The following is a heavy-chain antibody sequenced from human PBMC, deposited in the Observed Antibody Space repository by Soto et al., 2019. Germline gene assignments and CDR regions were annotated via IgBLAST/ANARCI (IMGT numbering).Heavy chain of an antibody. Sequence: QVQLVQSGAEVKKPGSSVKVSCKASGGTFSSYTINWVRQAPGQGLEWMGGFIPIFGTANYAHKFQGRVTITADESTSTAYMALSSPRSEDTAVYYCAKELDTATAIMDVWGQGTTVTVSS. J-gene: IGHJ6*02. D-gene: IGHD5-18*01. CDR1: GGTFSSYT. CDR2: FIPIFGTA. CDR3: AKELDTATAIMDV. V-gene: IGHV1-69*01.